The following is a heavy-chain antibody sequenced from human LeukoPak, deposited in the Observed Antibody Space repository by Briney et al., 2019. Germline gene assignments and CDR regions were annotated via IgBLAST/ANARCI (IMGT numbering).Heavy chain of an antibody. V-gene: IGHV3-11*05. J-gene: IGHJ6*02. CDR2: ISKSSSYT. D-gene: IGHD1-14*01. CDR3: ARDGRTVASSGTYYNYYGMDV. Sequence: GGSLRLSCAASGFTFSDYHMSWIRQAPGKGLEWVSFISKSSSYTKYADSVKGRFTISRDNAKNSLYLQMNSLRAEDTAVYYCARDGRTVASSGTYYNYYGMDVWGQGTTVTVSS. CDR1: GFTFSDYH.